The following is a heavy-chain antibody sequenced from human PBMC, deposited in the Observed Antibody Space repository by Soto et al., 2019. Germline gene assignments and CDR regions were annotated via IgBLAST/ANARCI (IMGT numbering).Heavy chain of an antibody. J-gene: IGHJ4*02. CDR3: AAAPPQIYDSSGYYLDY. D-gene: IGHD3-22*01. Sequence: SVKVSCKASGFTFTSSAVQWVRQARGQRIEWIGWIVVGSGNTNDAQKFQERVTITRDMSTSTAYMELSSLRYEDTAVYYCAAAPPQIYDSSGYYLDYWGQGTLVTVSS. CDR1: GFTFTSSA. CDR2: IVVGSGNT. V-gene: IGHV1-58*01.